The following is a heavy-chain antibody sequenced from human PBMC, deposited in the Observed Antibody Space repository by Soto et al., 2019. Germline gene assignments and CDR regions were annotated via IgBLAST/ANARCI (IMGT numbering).Heavy chain of an antibody. V-gene: IGHV4-59*01. Sequence: PSETLSLTCTVSGGSISSYYWSWIRQPPGKGLEWIGYIYYTGSTNYNPSLKSRVTISVDTSKNQCSLKLSSVTAADTAVYYCARGSRYSYGYDVHYYYYMDVWGKGTTVTV. CDR1: GGSISSYY. CDR3: ARGSRYSYGYDVHYYYYMDV. D-gene: IGHD5-18*01. CDR2: IYYTGST. J-gene: IGHJ6*03.